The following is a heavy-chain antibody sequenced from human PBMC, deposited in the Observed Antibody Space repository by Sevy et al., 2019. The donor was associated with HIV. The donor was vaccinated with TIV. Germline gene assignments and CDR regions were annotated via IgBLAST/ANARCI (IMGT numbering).Heavy chain of an antibody. V-gene: IGHV3-23*01. CDR3: AKDSRRRDYDFWSGYWGCYFDY. Sequence: GGSLRLSCAASGFTFSSYAMSWVRQAPGKGLEWVSAISGSGGSTYYADSVKGRFTISRDNSKNTLYLQMNSLSAEDMALYYCAKDSRRRDYDFWSGYWGCYFDYWGQGTLVTVSS. CDR2: ISGSGGST. D-gene: IGHD3-3*01. J-gene: IGHJ4*02. CDR1: GFTFSSYA.